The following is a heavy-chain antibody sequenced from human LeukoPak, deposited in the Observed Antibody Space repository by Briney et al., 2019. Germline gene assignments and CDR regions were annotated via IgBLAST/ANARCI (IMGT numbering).Heavy chain of an antibody. CDR1: GYTFTGYY. V-gene: IGHV1-2*02. J-gene: IGHJ5*02. CDR3: ARGASGVYTVTTSWFDP. CDR2: INPNSGGT. D-gene: IGHD4-17*01. Sequence: ASVKVSCRASGYTFTGYYMHWVRQAPGQGLEWMGWINPNSGGTNYAQKFQGRVTMTRDTSISTAYMELSRLRSDDTAVYYCARGASGVYTVTTSWFDPWGQGTLVTVSS.